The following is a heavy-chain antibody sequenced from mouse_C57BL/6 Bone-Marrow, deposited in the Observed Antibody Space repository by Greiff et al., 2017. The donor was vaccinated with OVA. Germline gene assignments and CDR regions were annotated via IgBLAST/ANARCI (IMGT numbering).Heavy chain of an antibody. V-gene: IGHV1-82*01. D-gene: IGHD1-1*01. CDR3: ARDYGSSYGY. Sequence: VQLQQSGPELVKPGASVKISCKASGYAFSSSWMNWVKQRPGKGLEWIGRIYPGDGDTNYNEKFKGKATFTADTSSNTAYMQLSSLTTEDSAIYYCARDYGSSYGYWGQGTTLTVSS. J-gene: IGHJ2*01. CDR1: GYAFSSSW. CDR2: IYPGDGDT.